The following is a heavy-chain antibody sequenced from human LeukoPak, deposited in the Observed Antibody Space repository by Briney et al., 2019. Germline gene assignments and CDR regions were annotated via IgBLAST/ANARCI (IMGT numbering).Heavy chain of an antibody. Sequence: EASVKVSCKASGYTFTGYYMHWVRQPPGQGLEWMGWINPNSGGTNYAQKFQGRVTITRDTSISTAYMELSRLRSDDTAVYYCARRGFSYDYYYIDVWGKGTTVTVSS. CDR3: ARRGFSYDYYYIDV. CDR2: INPNSGGT. V-gene: IGHV1-2*02. D-gene: IGHD3-10*01. CDR1: GYTFTGYY. J-gene: IGHJ6*03.